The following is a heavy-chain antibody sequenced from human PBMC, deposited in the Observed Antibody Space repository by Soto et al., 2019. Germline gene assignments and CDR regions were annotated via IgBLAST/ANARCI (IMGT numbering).Heavy chain of an antibody. CDR3: ARGPPGRFGELSVDY. D-gene: IGHD3-10*01. Sequence: ASVKVSCKASGYTFTGYYMHWVRQAPGQGLEWMEWINPNSGGTNYAQKFQGWVTMTRDTSISTAYMELSRLRSDDTAVYYCARGPPGRFGELSVDYWGQGTLVTVSS. CDR1: GYTFTGYY. J-gene: IGHJ4*02. CDR2: INPNSGGT. V-gene: IGHV1-2*04.